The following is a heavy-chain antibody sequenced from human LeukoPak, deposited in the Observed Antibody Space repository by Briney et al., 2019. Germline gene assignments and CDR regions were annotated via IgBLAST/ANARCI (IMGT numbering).Heavy chain of an antibody. Sequence: ASVKVSCKASGGTFSSYAISWVRQAPGQGLEWMGGIIPIFGTANYAQKFQGRVTITADESTSTAYMELSSLRSEDTAVYYCARDEQYCSSTSCSRYSYGFDYWGQGTLVTVSS. D-gene: IGHD2-2*01. CDR1: GGTFSSYA. V-gene: IGHV1-69*13. CDR3: ARDEQYCSSTSCSRYSYGFDY. CDR2: IIPIFGTA. J-gene: IGHJ4*02.